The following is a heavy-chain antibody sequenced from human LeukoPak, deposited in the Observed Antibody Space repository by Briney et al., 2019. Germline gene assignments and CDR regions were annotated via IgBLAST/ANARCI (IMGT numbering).Heavy chain of an antibody. D-gene: IGHD1-26*01. V-gene: IGHV3-23*01. CDR1: GFTFSSYA. J-gene: IGHJ4*02. CDR3: AKINEWELLLPYFDY. CDR2: IIGSGGST. Sequence: GGSLRLSCAASGFTFSSYAMSWVRQAPGKGLEWVSAIIGSGGSTYYADSVKGRFTISRDNSKNTPYLQMNSLRAEDTAVYYCAKINEWELLLPYFDYWGQGTLVTVSS.